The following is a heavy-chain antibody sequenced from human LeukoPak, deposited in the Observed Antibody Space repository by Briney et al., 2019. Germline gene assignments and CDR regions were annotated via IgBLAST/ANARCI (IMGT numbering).Heavy chain of an antibody. J-gene: IGHJ4*02. CDR3: AKSGFGWSYFDY. CDR1: GFTFDDYA. D-gene: IGHD3-3*01. CDR2: ISWNSGSI. Sequence: PGRSLRLSCAASGFTFDDYAMHWVRQAPGKGLEWVSGISWNSGSIGYADSVKGRFTISRDNAKNSLYLQMNSLRAEDTALYYCAKSGFGWSYFDYWGQGTLVTVSS. V-gene: IGHV3-9*01.